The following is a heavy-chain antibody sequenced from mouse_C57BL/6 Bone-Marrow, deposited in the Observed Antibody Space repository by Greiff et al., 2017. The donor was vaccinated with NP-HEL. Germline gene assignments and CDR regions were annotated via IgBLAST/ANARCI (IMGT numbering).Heavy chain of an antibody. CDR3: ARQGLRTPFYYAMDY. J-gene: IGHJ4*01. CDR2: ISNGGGST. CDR1: GFTFSDYY. D-gene: IGHD2-2*01. Sequence: DVMLVESGGGLVQPGGSLKLSCAASGFTFSDYYMYWVRQTPEKRLEWVAYISNGGGSTYYPDTVKGRFTISRDNAKNTLYLQMSRLKSEDTAMYYCARQGLRTPFYYAMDYWGQGTSVTVSS. V-gene: IGHV5-12*01.